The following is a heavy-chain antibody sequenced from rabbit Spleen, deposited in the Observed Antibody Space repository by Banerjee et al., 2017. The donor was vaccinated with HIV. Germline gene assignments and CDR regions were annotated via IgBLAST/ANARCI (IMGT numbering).Heavy chain of an antibody. CDR2: IYVGDGST. CDR1: GFFFSSNYY. Sequence: QSLEESGGGLVQPEGSLTLTCTASGFFFSSNYYMCWVRQAPGKGLECIACIYVGDGSTYYASWVNGRFTISKTSSTTVTLQMTSLTAADTATYFCARGIPYGFAGDAYPPYAMDLWGPGTLVTVS. CDR3: ARGIPYGFAGDAYPPYAMDL. J-gene: IGHJ6*01. V-gene: IGHV1S40*01. D-gene: IGHD6-1*01.